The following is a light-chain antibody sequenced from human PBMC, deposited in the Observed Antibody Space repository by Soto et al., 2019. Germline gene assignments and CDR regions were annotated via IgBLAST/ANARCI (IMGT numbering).Light chain of an antibody. CDR2: VTSDGSH. Sequence: QLVLTQSPSASASLGASVKLTCTLSSGHSNYAIAWHQQQPEKGPRFLMKVTSDGSHSKGDGIPDRFSGSSSGAERYLTISTLQSEDEADYYCQTWVTGIHIFGGGTKLTVL. J-gene: IGLJ2*01. CDR1: SGHSNYA. V-gene: IGLV4-69*01. CDR3: QTWVTGIHI.